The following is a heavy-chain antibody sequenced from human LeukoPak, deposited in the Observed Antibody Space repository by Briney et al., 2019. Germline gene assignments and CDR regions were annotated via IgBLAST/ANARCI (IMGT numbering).Heavy chain of an antibody. J-gene: IGHJ4*02. CDR2: INHSGST. CDR3: ARLSPGIAAAGIPNSDY. V-gene: IGHV4-34*01. Sequence: PSETLSLTCAVYGGSFSGYYWSWIRQPPGKGLEWIGEINHSGSTNYNPSLKSRVTISVDTSKNQFSLKLSSVTAADTAVYYCARLSPGIAAAGIPNSDYWGQGTLVTVSS. D-gene: IGHD6-13*01. CDR1: GGSFSGYY.